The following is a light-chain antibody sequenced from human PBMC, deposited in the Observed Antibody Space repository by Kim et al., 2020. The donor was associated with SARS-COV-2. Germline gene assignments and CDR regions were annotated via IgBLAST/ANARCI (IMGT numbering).Light chain of an antibody. CDR3: GTWDSSLSTVV. Sequence: QSVLTQPPSASAAPGQKVTISCSGSSSNIGNNYVSWYQQLPGTAPKLLIYDNNKRPSGIPDRFSGSKSGTSATLGITGLQTGDEADYYCGTWDSSLSTVVFGGGTQLTVL. V-gene: IGLV1-51*01. CDR1: SSNIGNNY. J-gene: IGLJ2*01. CDR2: DNN.